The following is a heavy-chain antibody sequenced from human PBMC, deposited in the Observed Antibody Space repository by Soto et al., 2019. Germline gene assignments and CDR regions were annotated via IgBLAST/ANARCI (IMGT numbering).Heavy chain of an antibody. CDR1: GDSISSGDYY. CDR2: AYYTGST. V-gene: IGHV4-30-4*01. J-gene: IGHJ5*02. D-gene: IGHD2-8*01. Sequence: QVQLQESGPGLVKPSQTLSLTCTVSGDSISSGDYYWSWIRQPPGKGLEWIGYAYYTGSTYFNSSLKSRVTIAVDTSKNQFSLRLSYVTAADTAVYYCARPGRQWVWIDPWGQGTLVIVSS. CDR3: ARPGRQWVWIDP.